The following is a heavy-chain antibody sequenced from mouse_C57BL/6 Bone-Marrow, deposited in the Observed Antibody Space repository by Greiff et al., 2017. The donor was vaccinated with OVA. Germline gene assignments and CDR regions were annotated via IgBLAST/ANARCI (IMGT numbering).Heavy chain of an antibody. CDR2: IRSKSSNYAT. Sequence: DVQLQESGGGLVQPTGSLKLSCAASGFTFNTYAMHWVRQAPGKGLEWVARIRSKSSNYATYYADSVQDSFTISRDESQSMLYLQMNNLKTEDTAMYYCVRDRGLRAMDYWGQGTSVTVSS. J-gene: IGHJ4*01. CDR3: VRDRGLRAMDY. V-gene: IGHV10-3*01. D-gene: IGHD2-4*01. CDR1: GFTFNTYA.